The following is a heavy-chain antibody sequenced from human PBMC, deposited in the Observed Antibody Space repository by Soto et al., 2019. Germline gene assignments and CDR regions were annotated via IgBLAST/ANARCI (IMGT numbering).Heavy chain of an antibody. J-gene: IGHJ4*02. V-gene: IGHV4-31*03. CDR1: GGSISSGGYY. D-gene: IGHD1-26*01. CDR2: IYYSGST. Sequence: TSETLSLTCTVSGGSISSGGYYWSWIRQHPGKGLEWIGYIYYSGSTYYNPSLKSRVTISVDTSKNQFSLKLSPVTAADTAVYYCARRVGWGARTWGEYYFDYWGQGTLVTVSS. CDR3: ARRVGWGARTWGEYYFDY.